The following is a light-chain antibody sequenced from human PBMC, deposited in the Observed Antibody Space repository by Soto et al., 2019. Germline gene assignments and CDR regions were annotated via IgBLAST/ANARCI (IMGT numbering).Light chain of an antibody. CDR1: QSVSSN. V-gene: IGKV3-15*01. CDR3: QQPKSWPIT. J-gene: IGKJ4*01. Sequence: EIVMTQSPATLSVSPGERPTLSCRASQSVSSNLARYQQKPGQAPRVLMYGASTRATGIPDRFSSSGSGTKFTLTISSLQSEDFAIYYCQQPKSWPITFGGGTKVEIK. CDR2: GAS.